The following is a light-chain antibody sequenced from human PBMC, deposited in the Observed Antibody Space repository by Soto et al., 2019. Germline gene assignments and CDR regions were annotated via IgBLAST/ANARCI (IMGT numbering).Light chain of an antibody. CDR2: GAS. Sequence: EIVLTQSPGTLSLSAGERATLSCRASQSVSSSYLGWYQQKPGRAPRLLIYGASSSATGIPDRFSGSGSGKAFTLTINRLEPEDFAVYYCHQYGSSPRTFGQGTKLEIK. V-gene: IGKV3-20*01. J-gene: IGKJ2*01. CDR1: QSVSSSY. CDR3: HQYGSSPRT.